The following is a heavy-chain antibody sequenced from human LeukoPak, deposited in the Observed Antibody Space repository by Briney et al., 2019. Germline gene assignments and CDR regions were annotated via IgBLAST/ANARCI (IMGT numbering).Heavy chain of an antibody. CDR2: FVGSGGSI. V-gene: IGHV3-23*01. J-gene: IGHJ4*02. CDR1: GFIFRSYA. D-gene: IGHD6-13*01. Sequence: GGSLRLSCTASGFIFRSYAMSWVRRAPGKGLEWVSTFVGSGGSIYYADSVKGRFTISRDNPNNTLYLQMNSLRVEDTAVYYCAKGDSSSWSGVYFDYWGQGTLVTVSS. CDR3: AKGDSSSWSGVYFDY.